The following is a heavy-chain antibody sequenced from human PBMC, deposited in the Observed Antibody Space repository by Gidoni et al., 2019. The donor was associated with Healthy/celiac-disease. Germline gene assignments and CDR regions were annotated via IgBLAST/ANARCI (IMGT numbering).Heavy chain of an antibody. CDR1: GFTFSSYG. CDR3: ARDGTRYCSSTSCPLGGYY. J-gene: IGHJ4*02. V-gene: IGHV3-33*01. D-gene: IGHD2-2*01. CDR2: IWYDGSNK. Sequence: QVQLVESGGGVVQPGRSLRLPCAESGFTFSSYGLHWVRQAPGKGLEWVAVIWYDGSNKYYADSVKGRFTISRDNSKNTLYLQMNSLRAEDTAVYYCARDGTRYCSSTSCPLGGYYWGQGTLVTVSS.